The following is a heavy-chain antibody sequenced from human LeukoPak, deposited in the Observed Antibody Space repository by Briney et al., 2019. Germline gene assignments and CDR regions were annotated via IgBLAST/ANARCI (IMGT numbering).Heavy chain of an antibody. Sequence: SETLSLTCTVSGGSISSYYWSWIRQPAGKGLEWIGYIYYSGSTNYNPSLKSRVTISVDTSKNQFSLKLSSVTAADTAVYYCARATCLGWYFDLWGRGTLVTLSS. D-gene: IGHD3-16*01. CDR2: IYYSGST. CDR3: ARATCLGWYFDL. J-gene: IGHJ2*01. CDR1: GGSISSYY. V-gene: IGHV4-59*08.